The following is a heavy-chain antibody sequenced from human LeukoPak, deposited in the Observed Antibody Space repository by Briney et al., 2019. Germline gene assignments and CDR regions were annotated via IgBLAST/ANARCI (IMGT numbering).Heavy chain of an antibody. D-gene: IGHD3-3*01. CDR3: ARGDYDFWSGYWYFGSFDY. Sequence: SVKVSCKASGGTFSSYAISWVRQAPGQGLEWVGRIIPIFGTANYAQKFQGRVTITTDESTSTAYMELSSLRSEDTAVYYCARGDYDFWSGYWYFGSFDYWGQGTLVTVSS. CDR1: GGTFSSYA. V-gene: IGHV1-69*05. CDR2: IIPIFGTA. J-gene: IGHJ4*02.